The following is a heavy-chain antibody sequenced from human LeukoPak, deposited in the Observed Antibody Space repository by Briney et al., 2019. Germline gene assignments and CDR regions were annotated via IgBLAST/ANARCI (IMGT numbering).Heavy chain of an antibody. CDR2: IKQDGSEK. V-gene: IGHV3-7*01. D-gene: IGHD3-22*01. CDR1: GFTFSSYW. J-gene: IGHJ6*02. CDR3: ARDILTYYYDSSGYLNYGMDV. Sequence: PGGSLRLSCAASGFTFSSYWMSWVRQAPGKGLEWVANIKQDGSEKYYVDSVKGLFTISRDNAKNSLYLQMNSLRAEDTAVYYCARDILTYYYDSSGYLNYGMDVWGQGTTVTVSS.